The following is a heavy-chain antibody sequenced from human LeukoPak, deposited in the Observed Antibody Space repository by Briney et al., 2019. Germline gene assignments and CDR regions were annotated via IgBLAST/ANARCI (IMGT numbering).Heavy chain of an antibody. J-gene: IGHJ4*02. D-gene: IGHD3-3*01. CDR3: AREGGFYRPLDY. Sequence: PSETLSLTCAVSGGSVTSTNWWTWVRQPPGKGLEWIGEVHLDGRTNYNPSLTGRLTMSVDLYENHISLKMTSVTAADTAVHYCAREGGFYRPLDYSGQGMLVTVSS. CDR1: GGSVTSTNW. V-gene: IGHV4-4*02. CDR2: VHLDGRT.